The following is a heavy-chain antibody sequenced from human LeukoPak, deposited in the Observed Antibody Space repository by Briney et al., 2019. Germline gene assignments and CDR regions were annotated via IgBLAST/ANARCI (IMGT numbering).Heavy chain of an antibody. CDR2: IYYTGST. CDR1: GGSISSSDYY. Sequence: SETLSLTCTVSGGSISSSDYYWGWIRQPPGKGLEWIGCIYYTGSTYYTPSLKSRVTMSVDTSKNQFSLKLSSVTAADTAVYYCARMGIPSVAGTQGFDYWGQGTLVTVSS. CDR3: ARMGIPSVAGTQGFDY. J-gene: IGHJ4*02. V-gene: IGHV4-39*07. D-gene: IGHD6-19*01.